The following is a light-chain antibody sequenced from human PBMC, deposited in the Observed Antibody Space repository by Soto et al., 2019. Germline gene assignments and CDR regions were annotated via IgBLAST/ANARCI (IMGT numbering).Light chain of an antibody. CDR2: AAS. J-gene: IGKJ1*01. CDR3: HQYGTSPPRA. V-gene: IGKV3-20*01. CDR1: QSVSSN. Sequence: EILMTQSPATLSVSPGERATLSCRASQSVSSNLAWYQQKPGQAPRLLIYAASSRAAGVPDRFSGSGSGTDFTLTISRLEPEDFAVYYCHQYGTSPPRAFGLGTKVDIK.